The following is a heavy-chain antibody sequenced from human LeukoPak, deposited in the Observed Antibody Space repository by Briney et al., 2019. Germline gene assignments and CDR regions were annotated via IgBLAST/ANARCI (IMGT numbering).Heavy chain of an antibody. V-gene: IGHV4-59*01. CDR3: ARTTGLFDY. CDR1: GGSISSYY. Sequence: PSETLSLTCTVSGGSISSYYWSWIRQPPGKGLEWIGYIYYSGNTNYNPSLKSRVTISVDTSKNQFSLKLSSVTAADTALYYCARTTGLFDYWGQGTLVTVSS. J-gene: IGHJ4*02. CDR2: IYYSGNT. D-gene: IGHD1-14*01.